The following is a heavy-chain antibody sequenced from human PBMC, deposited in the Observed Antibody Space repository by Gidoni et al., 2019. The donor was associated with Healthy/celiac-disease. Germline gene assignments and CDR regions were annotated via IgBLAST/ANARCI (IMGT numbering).Heavy chain of an antibody. CDR2: LYWDDDK. J-gene: IGHJ3*02. D-gene: IGHD6-19*01. CDR1: GFSLSTSGVG. Sequence: QITLKESGPTLVKPTQTLTLTCTFSGFSLSTSGVGVGWIRQPPGKALEWLALLYWDDDKRYSPSLKSRLTITKDTSKNQVVLTMTNMDPVDTATYYCAHTRYSSGKSLGKDDAFDIWGQGTMVTVSS. V-gene: IGHV2-5*02. CDR3: AHTRYSSGKSLGKDDAFDI.